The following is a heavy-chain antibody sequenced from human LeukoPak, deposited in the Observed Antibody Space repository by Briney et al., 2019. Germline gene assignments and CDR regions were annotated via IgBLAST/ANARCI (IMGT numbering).Heavy chain of an antibody. CDR2: IYPGDSDT. CDR1: GYSFTSYW. J-gene: IGHJ4*02. CDR3: ARRGVYCRSTSCYYFDY. D-gene: IGHD2-2*01. Sequence: GESLKISCKGSGYSFTSYWIGWVRQMPGKGLEWMGIIYPGDSDTRYSPSFQGQVTISADKSISTAYLQWSSLKASGTAMYYCARRGVYCRSTSCYYFDYWGQGTLVTVSS. V-gene: IGHV5-51*01.